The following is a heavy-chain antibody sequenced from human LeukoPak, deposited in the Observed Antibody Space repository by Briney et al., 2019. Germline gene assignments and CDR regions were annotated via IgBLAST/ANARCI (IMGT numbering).Heavy chain of an antibody. V-gene: IGHV1-8*03. Sequence: GASVKVSCKASGDTFTRYDINWVRQATGQGLEWMGWMNPNSGNTGYAQKFQGRVTITRNTSISTAYMELSSLRSEDTAVYYCARVGAAMVRGVILYYFDYWGQGTLVTVSS. D-gene: IGHD3-10*01. CDR2: MNPNSGNT. CDR1: GDTFTRYD. CDR3: ARVGAAMVRGVILYYFDY. J-gene: IGHJ4*02.